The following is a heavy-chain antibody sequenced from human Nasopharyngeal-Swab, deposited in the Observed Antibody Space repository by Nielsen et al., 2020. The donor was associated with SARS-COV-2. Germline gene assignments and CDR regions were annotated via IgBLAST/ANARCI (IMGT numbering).Heavy chain of an antibody. Sequence: WIRQPPGKGLEWVSSISSSSSYIYYADSVKGRFTISRDNTKNSLYLQINSLRAEDTAVYYCAREDDFWSGSTDYYYYYYYMDVWGKGTTVTVSS. J-gene: IGHJ6*03. V-gene: IGHV3-21*01. CDR2: ISSSSSYI. CDR3: AREDDFWSGSTDYYYYYYYMDV. D-gene: IGHD3-3*01.